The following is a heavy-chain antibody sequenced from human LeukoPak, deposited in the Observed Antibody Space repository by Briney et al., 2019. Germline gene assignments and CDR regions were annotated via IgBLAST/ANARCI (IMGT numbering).Heavy chain of an antibody. D-gene: IGHD3-10*01. Sequence: GSLRLSCAASGFTFSSYAMHWVRQAPGKGLEWIGEIYHSGSTNYNPSLKSRVTISVDKSKNQFSLKLSSVTAADTAVYYCARVRDDAFDIWGQGTMVTVSS. CDR1: GFTFSSYA. CDR2: IYHSGST. V-gene: IGHV4-4*02. CDR3: ARVRDDAFDI. J-gene: IGHJ3*02.